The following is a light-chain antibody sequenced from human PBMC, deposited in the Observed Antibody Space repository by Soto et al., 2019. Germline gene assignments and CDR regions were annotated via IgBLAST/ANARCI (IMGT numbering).Light chain of an antibody. CDR1: SSNIGNNY. J-gene: IGLJ1*01. CDR2: DNN. Sequence: QAVLTQSPSVSAAPGQQVTISCSGSSSNIGNNYVSWYQQVPGTAPKLLIYDNNQRPSGVPDRFSGSKSGTSASLAISGLQSEDEADYYCAAWDDSLNGYVFGTGTKLTVL. CDR3: AAWDDSLNGYV. V-gene: IGLV1-51*01.